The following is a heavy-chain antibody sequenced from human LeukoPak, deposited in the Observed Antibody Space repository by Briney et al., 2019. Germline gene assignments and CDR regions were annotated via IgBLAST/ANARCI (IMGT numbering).Heavy chain of an antibody. CDR2: INAGNTNT. CDR3: ARDLISFRELKPPGY. V-gene: IGHV1-3*01. J-gene: IGHJ4*02. Sequence: ASVKVSCKASGYTFTSYAMHWVRQAPGQRLEWMGWINAGNTNTKYSQKFQGRVTITRDTSASTAYMELSSLRSEDTAVYYCARDLISFRELKPPGYWGQGTLVTVSS. CDR1: GYTFTSYA. D-gene: IGHD3-10*01.